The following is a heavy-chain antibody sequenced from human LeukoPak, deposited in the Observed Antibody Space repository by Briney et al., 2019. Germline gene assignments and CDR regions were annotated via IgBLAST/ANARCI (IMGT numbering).Heavy chain of an antibody. CDR3: ARHATSSTSGPPYDY. J-gene: IGHJ4*02. CDR2: IYHSGSM. CDR1: GGFHHRNVYY. D-gene: IGHD5-24*01. V-gene: IGHV4-39*01. Sequence: SETLSLTRPFSGGFHHRNVYYWGWIRHPPGRGLEWIGSIYHSGSMYASLKSRVTISVDTSKNQFSLKMSSVTAADTAVYYCARHATSSTSGPPYDYWGQGTLVTVSS.